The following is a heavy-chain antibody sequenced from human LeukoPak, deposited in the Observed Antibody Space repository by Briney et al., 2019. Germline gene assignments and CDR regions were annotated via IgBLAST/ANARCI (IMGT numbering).Heavy chain of an antibody. D-gene: IGHD3-10*01. CDR1: GVSIDNYQ. J-gene: IGHJ4*02. Sequence: PSETLSLTCTVSGVSIDNYQWSWIRQPAGKGLQWIGRVYSSGTTNYNPSLKSRVTMSLDTSRNQFSLRLTSLTAADTAVYYCARANYFYGSFVYWGQGTLVTVSS. V-gene: IGHV4-4*07. CDR2: VYSSGTT. CDR3: ARANYFYGSFVY.